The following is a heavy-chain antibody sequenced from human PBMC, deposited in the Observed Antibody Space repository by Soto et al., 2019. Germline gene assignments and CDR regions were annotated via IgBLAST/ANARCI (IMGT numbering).Heavy chain of an antibody. V-gene: IGHV1-69*01. Sequence: QVQVVQSGVEVRRPGSSGNVSCKASGDTFKNCVISWVRQAPGHGLEWMGGIITLFGTTDFAQRFQGRLTITTDESTTTASMALKRLRSEDTATYCCAAELGFGKLSVVWGHWTTVLVSS. D-gene: IGHD3-10*01. CDR3: AAELGFGKLSVV. CDR1: GDTFKNCV. J-gene: IGHJ6*02. CDR2: IITLFGTT.